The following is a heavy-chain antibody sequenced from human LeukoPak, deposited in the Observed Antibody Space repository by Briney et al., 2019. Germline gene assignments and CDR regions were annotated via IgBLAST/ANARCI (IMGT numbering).Heavy chain of an antibody. CDR1: GFTFSNYA. V-gene: IGHV3-23*01. J-gene: IGHJ4*02. CDR3: AKWGDYDVLTGYYDPDY. Sequence: GASLRLSCAASGFTFSNYAMSWVRQAPGKGLEWVSAITGSGGGPYYADSVKGRFTISRDNSKNTLYLQMNSLRAEDTAVYYCAKWGDYDVLTGYYDPDYWGQGTLVTVSS. D-gene: IGHD3-9*01. CDR2: ITGSGGGP.